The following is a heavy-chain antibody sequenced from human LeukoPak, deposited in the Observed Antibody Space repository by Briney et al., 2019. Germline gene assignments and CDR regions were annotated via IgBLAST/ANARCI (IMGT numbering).Heavy chain of an antibody. J-gene: IGHJ3*02. CDR2: IYTSGST. CDR3: ASQDCSSTSCYVLLDVAFDI. Sequence: PSETLSLTCTVSGGSISSYYWSWIRQPAGKGLEWIGRIYTSGSTNYNPSLKSRVTMSVDTSKNQFSLKLSSVTAADTAVYYCASQDCSSTSCYVLLDVAFDIWGQGTMVTVSS. CDR1: GGSISSYY. V-gene: IGHV4-4*07. D-gene: IGHD2-2*01.